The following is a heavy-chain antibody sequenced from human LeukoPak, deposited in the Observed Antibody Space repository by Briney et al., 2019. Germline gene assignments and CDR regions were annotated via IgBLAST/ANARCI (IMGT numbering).Heavy chain of an antibody. J-gene: IGHJ5*02. D-gene: IGHD4/OR15-4a*01. CDR1: GFTFDDYA. CDR2: ISWNSGSI. V-gene: IGHV3-9*01. Sequence: GRSLRLSCPASGFTFDDYAMHWVRQAPGKGLEWVSGISWNSGSIGYADSVKGRFTISRDNSKNTLYVQMNSLRAEDTAVYYCAKDRNDYGDGWFDPWGQGTLVTVSA. CDR3: AKDRNDYGDGWFDP.